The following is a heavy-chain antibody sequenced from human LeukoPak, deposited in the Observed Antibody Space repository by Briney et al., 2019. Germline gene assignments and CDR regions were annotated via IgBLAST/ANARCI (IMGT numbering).Heavy chain of an antibody. CDR2: ISSRSSYI. V-gene: IGHV3-21*01. D-gene: IGHD5-12*01. CDR1: GGSISSHY. J-gene: IGHJ4*02. CDR3: ARGSTGGYSGYDATRKYFDY. Sequence: ETLSLTCTVSGGSISSHYWSWVRQAPGKGLEWVSSISSRSSYIYYTDSVKGRFTISRDNAKNSLHLQMNSLRAEDTALYYCARGSTGGYSGYDATRKYFDYWGQGTLVTVSS.